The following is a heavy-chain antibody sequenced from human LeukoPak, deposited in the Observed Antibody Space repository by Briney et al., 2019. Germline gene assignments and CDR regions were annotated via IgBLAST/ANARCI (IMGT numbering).Heavy chain of an antibody. CDR3: AKDRMMAQ. CDR2: ISTSGANT. CDR1: GFTFSNSA. V-gene: IGHV3-23*01. J-gene: IGHJ4*02. D-gene: IGHD3-16*01. Sequence: GGSLRLSCRASGFTFSNSAMTWVRQAPGKGLEWVSVISTSGANTYYADSVKGRFTISRDNSKDTLFRQMSSLRAEDTALYYWAKDRMMAQWGEGALVTVSS.